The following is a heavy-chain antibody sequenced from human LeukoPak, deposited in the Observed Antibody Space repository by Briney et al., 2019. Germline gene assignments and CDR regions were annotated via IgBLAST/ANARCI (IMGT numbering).Heavy chain of an antibody. CDR2: ISAYNGNT. Sequence: ASVKVSCKASGYTFTGYYMHWVRQAPGQGLEWMGWISAYNGNTNYAQKVQGRVTMTTDTSTSTAYMELRSLRSDDTAVYYCARVSSDYSSRDYFDYWGQGTLVTVSS. V-gene: IGHV1-18*04. CDR3: ARVSSDYSSRDYFDY. J-gene: IGHJ4*02. D-gene: IGHD4-11*01. CDR1: GYTFTGYY.